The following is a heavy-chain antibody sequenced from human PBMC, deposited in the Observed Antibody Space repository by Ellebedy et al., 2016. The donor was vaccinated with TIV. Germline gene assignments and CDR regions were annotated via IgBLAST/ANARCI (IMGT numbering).Heavy chain of an antibody. Sequence: PGGSLRLSCKGSGYSFTTTYWIGWVRQMPGKGLEWMGIIYPSDSDTRYSPSFQGQVPIAADKSINTAYLQWSSLKASDTAMYYCARHVYYGSGSYYVDVWGQGTTVTVSS. V-gene: IGHV5-51*01. D-gene: IGHD3-10*01. CDR1: GYSFTTTYW. CDR2: IYPSDSDT. J-gene: IGHJ6*02. CDR3: ARHVYYGSGSYYVDV.